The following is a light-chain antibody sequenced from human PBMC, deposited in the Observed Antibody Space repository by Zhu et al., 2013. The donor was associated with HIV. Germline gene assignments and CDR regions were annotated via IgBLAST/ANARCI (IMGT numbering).Light chain of an antibody. CDR3: QQYGGSPRT. V-gene: IGKV3-20*01. J-gene: IGKJ2*02. Sequence: EIVLTQSPATLSLSPGERATLSCRASQSVSGFLAWYQQKPGQAPRLLIYDVSNRATGIPVRFSGSGYETDFTLTITRLEPEDFAVYYCQQYGGSPRTFGQGTNLAIK. CDR1: QSVSGF. CDR2: DVS.